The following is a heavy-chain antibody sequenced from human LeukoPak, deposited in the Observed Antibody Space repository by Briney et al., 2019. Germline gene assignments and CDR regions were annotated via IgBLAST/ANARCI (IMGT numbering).Heavy chain of an antibody. Sequence: PGKSLRLSCAASGFTFSSYAMHWVRQAPGKGLEWVALISYDGYNKYYADSVKGRFTISRDNSKNTLYLQVNSLRAEDTAVYYCAKGGKWDVTPFDYWGQGTLVTVSS. CDR2: ISYDGYNK. J-gene: IGHJ4*02. D-gene: IGHD1-26*01. CDR1: GFTFSSYA. CDR3: AKGGKWDVTPFDY. V-gene: IGHV3-30*18.